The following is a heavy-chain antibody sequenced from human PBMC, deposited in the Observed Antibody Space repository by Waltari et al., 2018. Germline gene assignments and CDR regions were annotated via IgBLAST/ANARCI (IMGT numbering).Heavy chain of an antibody. J-gene: IGHJ4*02. CDR1: GYTFPAFF. CDR2: INPNSGDT. CDR3: ARSGGGTTTFGVAE. D-gene: IGHD3-3*01. Sequence: QVQLVQSGAEVKKSGASVQVSCKAYGYTFPAFFLPRVRHAPGQGLEWMGRINPNSGDTSYAQRFQGRVTMTGDTSITTAYMELTGLRSDDTAIYYCARSGGGTTTFGVAEWGQGSLVTVSS. V-gene: IGHV1-2*06.